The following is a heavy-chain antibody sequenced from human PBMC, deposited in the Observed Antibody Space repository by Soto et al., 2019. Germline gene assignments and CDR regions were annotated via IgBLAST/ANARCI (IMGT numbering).Heavy chain of an antibody. CDR3: ARRYGYYFDY. J-gene: IGHJ4*02. Sequence: SETLSLTCTVSGGSISSYYWSWIRQPPGKGLEWIWYIYYSGSTNYNPSLKSRVTISVDTSKNQLSLKLSSVTAADTAVYYCARRYGYYFDYWGQGTLVTVS. V-gene: IGHV4-59*08. CDR2: IYYSGST. D-gene: IGHD4-17*01. CDR1: GGSISSYY.